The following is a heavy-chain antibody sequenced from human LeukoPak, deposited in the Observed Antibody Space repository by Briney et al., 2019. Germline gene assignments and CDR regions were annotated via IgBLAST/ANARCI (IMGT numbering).Heavy chain of an antibody. CDR2: IYYSGST. Sequence: SETLSLTCTVSGGSISSSSYYWGWLRQPPGKGLEWIGSIYYSGSTYYNPSLKSRVTVSVDTSKNQFSLKLSSVTAADTAVYYCARDLSLDYWGQGTLVTVSS. J-gene: IGHJ4*02. V-gene: IGHV4-39*07. CDR1: GGSISSSSYY. CDR3: ARDLSLDY.